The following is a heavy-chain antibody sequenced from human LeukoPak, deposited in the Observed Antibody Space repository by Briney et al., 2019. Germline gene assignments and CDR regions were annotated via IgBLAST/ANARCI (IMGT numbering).Heavy chain of an antibody. CDR3: ARSLGYCSGGSCFPFDY. CDR2: ISGSGGST. Sequence: GGTLRLSCAASGFTFSSYGMSWVRQAPGKGLEWVSAISGSGGSTYYADSVKGRFTISRDNSKNTLYLQMNSLRAEDTAVYYCARSLGYCSGGSCFPFDYWGQGTLVTVSS. CDR1: GFTFSSYG. J-gene: IGHJ4*02. V-gene: IGHV3-23*01. D-gene: IGHD2-15*01.